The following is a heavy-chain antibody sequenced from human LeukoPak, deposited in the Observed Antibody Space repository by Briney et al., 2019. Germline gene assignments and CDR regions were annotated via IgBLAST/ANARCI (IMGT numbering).Heavy chain of an antibody. J-gene: IGHJ6*03. CDR2: ICYSGST. D-gene: IGHD3-10*01. CDR3: ARGSLWFGESPGNYYYMDV. Sequence: SETLSLTCTVSGGSISSYYWSWIRQPPGKGLEWIGYICYSGSTNYNPSLKSRVTISVDTSKNQFSLKLSSVTAADTAVYYCARGSLWFGESPGNYYYMDVWGKGTTVTVSS. V-gene: IGHV4-59*01. CDR1: GGSISSYY.